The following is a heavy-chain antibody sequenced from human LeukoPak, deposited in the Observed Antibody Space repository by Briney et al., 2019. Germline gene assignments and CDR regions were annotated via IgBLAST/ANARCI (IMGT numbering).Heavy chain of an antibody. V-gene: IGHV1-18*01. CDR2: ISPYSGNT. CDR3: ARTSGVSVAGSPYYFDF. CDR1: GYLFINYG. Sequence: ASVRVSCKASGYLFINYGISWLRQAPGQGLECMGWISPYSGNTDYAQKLQGRVTMTTDTSTTTAYMELRSLRFDDTAVYYCARTSGVSVAGSPYYFDFWGQGTLISVSS. J-gene: IGHJ4*02. D-gene: IGHD6-19*01.